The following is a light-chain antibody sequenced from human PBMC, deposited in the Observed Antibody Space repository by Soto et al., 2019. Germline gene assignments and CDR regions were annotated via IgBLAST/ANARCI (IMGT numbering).Light chain of an antibody. CDR2: AAS. CDR1: QSISSY. V-gene: IGKV1-39*01. J-gene: IGKJ5*01. Sequence: DIQVTQSPPTLSASVGDRVTTTCRASQSISSYLNWYQQKPGKAPKLLIYAASSLQSGVPSRFSGSGSGTDFTLTISSLQPEDFATYYCQQSYSTPPITFGQGTRLEI. CDR3: QQSYSTPPIT.